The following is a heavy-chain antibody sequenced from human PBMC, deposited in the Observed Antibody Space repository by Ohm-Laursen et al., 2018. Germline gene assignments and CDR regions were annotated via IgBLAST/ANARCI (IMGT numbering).Heavy chain of an antibody. CDR2: IHFSGST. Sequence: SDTLSLTCTVSGASINNYCWNWIRQPAGKGLEWIGRIHFSGSTRYNPSLQGRVTISLDTSNQQFSLKLTSVTAADTAVYYCARGDFGDYNWIDPWGQGTRITVSS. CDR1: GASINNYC. D-gene: IGHD4-17*01. CDR3: ARGDFGDYNWIDP. V-gene: IGHV4-4*07. J-gene: IGHJ5*02.